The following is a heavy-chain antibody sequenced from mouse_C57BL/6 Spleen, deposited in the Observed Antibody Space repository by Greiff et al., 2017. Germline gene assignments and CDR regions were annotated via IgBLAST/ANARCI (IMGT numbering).Heavy chain of an antibody. CDR2: ISDGGSYT. D-gene: IGHD1-1*01. CDR1: GFTFSSYA. Sequence: EVQVVESGGGLVKPGGSLKLSCAASGFTFSSYAMSWVRQTPEKRLEWVATISDGGSYTYYPDNVKGRFTISRDNAKNNLYLRMSHLKSEDTAMYYCARDVGSSYWYFDVWGTGTTVTVSS. J-gene: IGHJ1*03. V-gene: IGHV5-4*01. CDR3: ARDVGSSYWYFDV.